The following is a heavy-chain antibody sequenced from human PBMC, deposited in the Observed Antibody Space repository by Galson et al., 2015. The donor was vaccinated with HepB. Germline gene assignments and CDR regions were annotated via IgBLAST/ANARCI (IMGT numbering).Heavy chain of an antibody. J-gene: IGHJ3*02. CDR3: AQKAPYYYDSSGYWDDAFDI. CDR2: IDPSDSYT. D-gene: IGHD3-22*01. Sequence: QSGAEVKKPGESLRISCKGSGYSFTSYWISWVRQMPGKGLEWMGRIDPSDSYTNYSPSFQGHVTISADKSISTAYLQWSSLKASDTAMYYCAQKAPYYYDSSGYWDDAFDIWGQGTMVTVSS. CDR1: GYSFTSYW. V-gene: IGHV5-10-1*01.